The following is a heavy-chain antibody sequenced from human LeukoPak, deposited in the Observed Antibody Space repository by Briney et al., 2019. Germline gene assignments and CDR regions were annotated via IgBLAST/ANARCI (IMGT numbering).Heavy chain of an antibody. CDR3: ARGYYDSSGYEDDAFDI. D-gene: IGHD3-22*01. J-gene: IGHJ3*02. Sequence: GGSLRLSCAASGFTFSSYWMSWVRPAPGKGLEWVANIKQDGSEKYYVDSVKGRFTISRDNAKNSLYLQMNSLRAEDTAVYYCARGYYDSSGYEDDAFDIWGQGTMVTVSS. V-gene: IGHV3-7*01. CDR1: GFTFSSYW. CDR2: IKQDGSEK.